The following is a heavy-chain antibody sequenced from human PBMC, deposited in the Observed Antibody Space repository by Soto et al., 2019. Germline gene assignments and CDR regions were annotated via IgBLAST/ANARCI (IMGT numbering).Heavy chain of an antibody. CDR2: IYYSGST. V-gene: IGHV4-59*08. J-gene: IGHJ4*02. D-gene: IGHD4-17*01. CDR1: GGSISRYY. CDR3: ARHYGGTLDY. Sequence: SETLSLTCTVPGGSISRYYRSWVRQPPGKGLEWIGYIYYSGSTNYNPSLKSRVTISVDTSKNQFSLKLSSVTAADTAVYYCARHYGGTLDYRGRGTSDTGSS.